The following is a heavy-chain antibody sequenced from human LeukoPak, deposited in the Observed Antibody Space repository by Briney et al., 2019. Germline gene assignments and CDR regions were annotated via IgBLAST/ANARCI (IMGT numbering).Heavy chain of an antibody. CDR1: GYRFTFYW. CDR3: ARLVVATTLTTGWFDP. CDR2: IHPGDSDT. J-gene: IGHJ5*02. D-gene: IGHD4-11*01. V-gene: IGHV5-51*01. Sequence: GESLKISCQGSGYRFTFYWIGWVRQLPGKGPEWMGIIHPGDSDTRYSPSFQGQVTISADKSINTTYLQWSSLQASDTAMYYCARLVVATTLTTGWFDPWGQGTLVAVS.